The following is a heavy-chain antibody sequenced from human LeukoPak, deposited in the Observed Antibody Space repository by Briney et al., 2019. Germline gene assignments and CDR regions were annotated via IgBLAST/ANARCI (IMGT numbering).Heavy chain of an antibody. CDR2: ISSSSSYI. D-gene: IGHD3-10*02. CDR3: AELGITMIGGV. Sequence: SGGSLRLSCAASGFTFSSYSMNWVRQAPGKGPEWVSSISSSSSYIYYADSVKGRFTISRDNAKNSLYLQMNSLRAEDTAVYYCAELGITMIGGVWGKGTTVTISS. CDR1: GFTFSSYS. J-gene: IGHJ6*04. V-gene: IGHV3-21*01.